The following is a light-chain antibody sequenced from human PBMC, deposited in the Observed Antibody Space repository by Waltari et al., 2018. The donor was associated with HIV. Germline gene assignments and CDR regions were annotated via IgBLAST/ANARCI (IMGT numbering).Light chain of an antibody. CDR3: YSAADNNLRV. J-gene: IGLJ3*02. CDR1: VLAKKY. V-gene: IGLV3-27*01. Sequence: SYELTQPSSVSVSPGQTARITCSGDVLAKKYDRWFQQKPGQAPLLVIYKDSKRPSGIPERFSGSSSGTTVTLTISGAQVEDEADYYCYSAADNNLRVFGGGTKLTVL. CDR2: KDS.